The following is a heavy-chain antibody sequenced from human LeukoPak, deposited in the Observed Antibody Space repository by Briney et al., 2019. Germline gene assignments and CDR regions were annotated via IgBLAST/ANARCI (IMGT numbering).Heavy chain of an antibody. V-gene: IGHV3-21*01. CDR2: ISSSSSYI. Sequence: GGSLRLSCAASGFTFSSYEMNWVRQAPGKGLEWVSSISSSSSYIYYADSVKGRFTISRDNAKNSLYLQMNSLRAEDTALYYCARDFSSGWPQKGNFDYWGQGTLVTVSS. CDR1: GFTFSSYE. J-gene: IGHJ4*02. CDR3: ARDFSSGWPQKGNFDY. D-gene: IGHD6-19*01.